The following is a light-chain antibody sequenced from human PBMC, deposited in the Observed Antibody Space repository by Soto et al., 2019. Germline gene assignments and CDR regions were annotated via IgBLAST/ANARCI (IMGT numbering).Light chain of an antibody. CDR3: QQYYSYPPT. Sequence: AIRMTQSPSSLSASTGDRVTITCRASQGISSYLAWYQQKPGKAPKLLIYAASTWQSGVPSRFSGSGSGTDFTLTISCLQSEDFATYYCQQYYSYPPTFGQGTKLEIK. CDR2: AAS. J-gene: IGKJ2*01. V-gene: IGKV1-8*01. CDR1: QGISSY.